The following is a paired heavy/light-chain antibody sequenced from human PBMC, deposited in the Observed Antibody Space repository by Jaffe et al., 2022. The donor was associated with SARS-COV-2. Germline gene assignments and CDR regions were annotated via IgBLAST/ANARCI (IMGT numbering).Heavy chain of an antibody. J-gene: IGHJ6*02. Sequence: QVQLQESGPGLVKPSETLSLTCTVSGGSISSYYWSWIRQPPGKGLEWIGYIYYSGSTNYNPSLKSRVTISVDTSKNQFSLKLSSVTAADTAVYYCARDRGTILGTSLNYYYYGMDVWGQGTTVTVSS. D-gene: IGHD3-3*01. CDR1: GGSISSYY. CDR3: ARDRGTILGTSLNYYYYGMDV. V-gene: IGHV4-59*01. CDR2: IYYSGST.
Light chain of an antibody. CDR1: QSVSSY. V-gene: IGKV3-11*01. Sequence: EIVLTQSPATLSLSPGERATLSCRASQSVSSYLAWYQQKPGQAPRLLIYDASNRATGIPARFSGSGSGTDFTLTISSLEPEDFAVYYCQQRSNQLTFGGGTKVEIK. CDR2: DAS. CDR3: QQRSNQLT. J-gene: IGKJ4*01.